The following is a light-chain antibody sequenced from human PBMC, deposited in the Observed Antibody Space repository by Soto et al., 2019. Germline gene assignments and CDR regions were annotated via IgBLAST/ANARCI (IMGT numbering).Light chain of an antibody. J-gene: IGLJ1*01. Sequence: QSALTQPASVSDSPGQSITISCTGTSIDVGGSNFVSWYQQHPGKPPKLIIYDVANRPSGVSNRFSGSKSGSTASLIISRLQTEDEADYYCVSYTSSTTYVFXTGTKVTVL. CDR1: SIDVGGSNF. CDR2: DVA. CDR3: VSYTSSTTYV. V-gene: IGLV2-14*03.